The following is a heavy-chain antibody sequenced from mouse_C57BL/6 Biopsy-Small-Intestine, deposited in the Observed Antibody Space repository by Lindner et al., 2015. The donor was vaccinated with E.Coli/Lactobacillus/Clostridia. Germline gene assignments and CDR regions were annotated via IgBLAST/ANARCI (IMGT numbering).Heavy chain of an antibody. CDR1: GYTFTNYG. J-gene: IGHJ4*01. V-gene: IGHV1S130*01. CDR3: ARDSGYDPQNDY. D-gene: IGHD1-1*01. Sequence: SVKVSCKASGYTFTNYGITWVRQAPGQGLEWMGWISGYNGNTNYAQNLQGRVTMTTDTSTNTAYVELKSLRSDDTAVYYCARDSGYDPQNDYWGQGTLVTVSS. CDR2: ISGYNGNT.